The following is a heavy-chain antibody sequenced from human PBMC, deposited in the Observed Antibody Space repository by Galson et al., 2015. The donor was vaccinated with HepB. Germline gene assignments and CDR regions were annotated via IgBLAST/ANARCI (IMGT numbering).Heavy chain of an antibody. Sequence: SLRLSCAASGFTFSSYAMSWVRQAPGKGLEWVSAISGSGGSTYYADSVKGRFTISRDNSKNTLYLQMNSLRAEDTAVYYCAKEGGIQLWPGGWFDPWGQGTLVTVSS. J-gene: IGHJ5*02. CDR2: ISGSGGST. CDR1: GFTFSSYA. CDR3: AKEGGIQLWPGGWFDP. D-gene: IGHD5-18*01. V-gene: IGHV3-23*01.